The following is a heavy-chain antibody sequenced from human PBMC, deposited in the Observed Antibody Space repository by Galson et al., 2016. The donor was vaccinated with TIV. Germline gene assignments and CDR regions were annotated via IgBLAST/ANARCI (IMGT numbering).Heavy chain of an antibody. V-gene: IGHV1-46*03. J-gene: IGHJ4*02. Sequence: SVKVSCKGSGYAFTSYYIHWVRQAPGQGLEWMGRINPSVGAATYAQKFQGRVILTRDPSTSTIYMDLSSLTSDDTAVYLCGRERINWGNLDYWGQGTLVTVSS. CDR2: INPSVGAA. CDR3: GRERINWGNLDY. CDR1: GYAFTSYY. D-gene: IGHD7-27*01.